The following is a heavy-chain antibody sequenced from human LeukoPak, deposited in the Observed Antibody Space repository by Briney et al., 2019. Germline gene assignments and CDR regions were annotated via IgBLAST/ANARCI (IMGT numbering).Heavy chain of an antibody. D-gene: IGHD6-6*01. V-gene: IGHV4-59*01. Sequence: SETLSLTCTVSGGSISSYYWSWIRQPPGKGLEWIGYIYYRGSTNYNPSLKSRVTISVDTSKNQFSLKLSSVTAADTAVYYCARGEFSSNLGWFDTWGQGTLVTVSS. CDR2: IYYRGST. J-gene: IGHJ5*02. CDR3: ARGEFSSNLGWFDT. CDR1: GGSISSYY.